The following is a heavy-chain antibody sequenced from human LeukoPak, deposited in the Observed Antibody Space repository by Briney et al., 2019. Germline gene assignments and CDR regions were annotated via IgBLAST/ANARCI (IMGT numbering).Heavy chain of an antibody. V-gene: IGHV1-69*05. D-gene: IGHD4/OR15-4a*01. J-gene: IGHJ4*02. CDR2: IIPIFGTA. Sequence: SVNVSCKASGGTFSSYAISWVRQAPGQGLEWMGGIIPIFGTANYAQKFQGRVTITTDESTSTAYMELSSLRSEDTAVYYCARSLTLAYYFDYWGQGTLVTVSS. CDR3: ARSLTLAYYFDY. CDR1: GGTFSSYA.